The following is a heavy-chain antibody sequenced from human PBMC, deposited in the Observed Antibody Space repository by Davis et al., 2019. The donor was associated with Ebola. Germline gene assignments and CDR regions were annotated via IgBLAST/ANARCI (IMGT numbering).Heavy chain of an antibody. J-gene: IGHJ6*02. D-gene: IGHD6-13*01. V-gene: IGHV3-30-3*01. Sequence: GGSLRLSCAASGFTFSSYAMHWVRQAPGKGLEWVAVISYDGSNKYYADSVKGRFTISRDNSKNTLYLQMNSLRAEDTAVYYCARERQLVRGYYYYYYGMDVWGQGTTVTVSS. CDR2: ISYDGSNK. CDR3: ARERQLVRGYYYYYYGMDV. CDR1: GFTFSSYA.